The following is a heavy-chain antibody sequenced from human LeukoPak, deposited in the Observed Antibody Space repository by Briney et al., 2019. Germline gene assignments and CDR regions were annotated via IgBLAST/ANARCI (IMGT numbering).Heavy chain of an antibody. D-gene: IGHD1-26*01. CDR3: TRLNWGALDY. Sequence: SLRLSCTVSGFSFGEYAMSWVRQAPGKGLEWVGFIRGKAYGGTTESAASVKGRFTISRADSKSIAYLQMKSLKTEDTAVCYCTRLNWGALDYWGQGTLVTVSS. J-gene: IGHJ4*02. V-gene: IGHV3-49*04. CDR1: GFSFGEYA. CDR2: IRGKAYGGTT.